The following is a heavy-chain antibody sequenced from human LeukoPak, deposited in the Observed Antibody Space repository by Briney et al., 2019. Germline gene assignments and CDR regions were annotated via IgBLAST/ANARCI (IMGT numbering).Heavy chain of an antibody. J-gene: IGHJ4*02. Sequence: SETLSLTCAVSGGSISSYYGSWIRQPPGKGLEWIGYTFYNGNTNYNPSLRSRVTMSLDTSKNQFSLKLTSVTAADTAVYYCARNGAYGSGSYYPFDYWGQGTLVTVSS. CDR3: ARNGAYGSGSYYPFDY. CDR1: GGSISSYY. D-gene: IGHD3-10*01. V-gene: IGHV4-59*01. CDR2: TFYNGNT.